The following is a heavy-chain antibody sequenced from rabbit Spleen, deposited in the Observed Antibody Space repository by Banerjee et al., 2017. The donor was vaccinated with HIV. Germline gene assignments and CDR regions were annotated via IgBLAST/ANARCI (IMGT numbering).Heavy chain of an antibody. D-gene: IGHD1-1*01. CDR3: ARGSGTSGDGCNL. V-gene: IGHV1S45*01. Sequence: QEQLVESGGGLVKPEGSLTLTCKASGFPFSNKAVMCWVRQAPGKGLEGIGCIGTSGGSTYYASWAKGRFTISKTSSTTVTLQMASLTAADTATYFCARGSGTSGDGCNLWGPGTLVTVS. CDR1: GFPFSNKAV. J-gene: IGHJ4*01. CDR2: IGTSGGST.